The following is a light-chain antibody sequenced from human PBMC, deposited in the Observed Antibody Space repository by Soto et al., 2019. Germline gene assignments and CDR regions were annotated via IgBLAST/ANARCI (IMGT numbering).Light chain of an antibody. CDR2: GAS. CDR1: QSVSSNY. CDR3: QQYDTSPRT. V-gene: IGKV3-20*01. Sequence: EVMLTQSPGTLSLSPGERATLSCRASQSVSSNYLAWYQQKSGQAPRLLIYGASNRATGIPDRFSGSGSGTDFTLTIRILEPEDFAVYYGQQYDTSPRTFGQGTKVEFK. J-gene: IGKJ1*01.